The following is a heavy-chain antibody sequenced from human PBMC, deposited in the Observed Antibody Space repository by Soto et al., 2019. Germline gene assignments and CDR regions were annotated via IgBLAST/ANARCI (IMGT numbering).Heavy chain of an antibody. D-gene: IGHD2-2*01. Sequence: EVQLLESGGGLVQPGGSLRLSCAASGFSFSTYAMSWVRQAPGKGLEWVSGISAGGGNTFYADSVMGRFTISRDNSKNTLYLQINSLRAEDTALYYCVKHSEYQLLSWFDPWGQGTLVTVSS. CDR2: ISAGGGNT. CDR3: VKHSEYQLLSWFDP. J-gene: IGHJ5*02. CDR1: GFSFSTYA. V-gene: IGHV3-23*01.